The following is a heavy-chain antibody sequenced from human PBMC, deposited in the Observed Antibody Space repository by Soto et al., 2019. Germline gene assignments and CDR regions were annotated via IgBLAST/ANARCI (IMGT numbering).Heavy chain of an antibody. V-gene: IGHV4-39*07. CDR2: IYYSGST. J-gene: IGHJ5*02. CDR3: ARDRLGYCSSTSCANWFDP. Sequence: SETLSLTCTVSGGSISSSSYYWGWIRQPPGKGLEWIGCIYYSGSTNYNPSLKSRVTISVDTSKNQFSLKLSSVTAADTAVYYCARDRLGYCSSTSCANWFDPWGQGTLVTVSS. D-gene: IGHD2-2*01. CDR1: GGSISSSSYY.